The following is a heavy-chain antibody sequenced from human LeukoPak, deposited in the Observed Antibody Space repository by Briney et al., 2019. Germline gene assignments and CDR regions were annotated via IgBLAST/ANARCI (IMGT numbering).Heavy chain of an antibody. Sequence: SETLSLTCTVSNGSISSYYWSWVRQPPGKGPEWIGYIYYSGSTNYNPSLKSRVTISVDTSKNQFSLKVNSVTAADTAVYYCARDRGYSNAYDFDYWGQGILVTVSS. J-gene: IGHJ4*02. CDR2: IYYSGST. D-gene: IGHD5-18*01. CDR3: ARDRGYSNAYDFDY. CDR1: NGSISSYY. V-gene: IGHV4-59*01.